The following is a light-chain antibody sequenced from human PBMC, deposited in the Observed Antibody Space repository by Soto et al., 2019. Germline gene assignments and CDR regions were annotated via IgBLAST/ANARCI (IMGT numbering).Light chain of an antibody. CDR1: RSITTF. CDR2: DVS. J-gene: IGKJ4*01. CDR3: QQRSNWPLT. V-gene: IGKV3-11*01. Sequence: EIVLTQSPVTLSLSPGESATLSCRASRSITTFLAWYQQSPGQAPRLLMYDVSKRAPGIPARFSGSGSGTDFTLTISSLEPEDFAVYYCQQRSNWPLTFGGGTKV.